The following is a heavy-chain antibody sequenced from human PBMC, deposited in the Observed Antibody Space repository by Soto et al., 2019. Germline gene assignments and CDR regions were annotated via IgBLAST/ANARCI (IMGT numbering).Heavy chain of an antibody. D-gene: IGHD6-19*01. CDR2: IYSGGST. CDR1: GFTVSSNY. J-gene: IGHJ3*02. CDR3: ASGSIAGAGGGGHAIAFDI. V-gene: IGHV3-66*01. Sequence: GGSLRLSCAASGFTVSSNYMSWVRQAPGKGLEWVSVIYSGGSTYYADSVKGRFTISRDNSKNTLYLQMNSLRAEDTAVYYCASGSIAGAGGGGHAIAFDIWGQGTMVTGS.